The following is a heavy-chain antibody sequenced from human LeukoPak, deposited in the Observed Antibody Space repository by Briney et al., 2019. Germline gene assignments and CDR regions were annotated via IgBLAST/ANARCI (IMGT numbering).Heavy chain of an antibody. Sequence: SGGSLRLSCAASGFTLSSYWMHWLRHAPGKAVVWFSRINSDGTTSYADSVKGRFTISRDNVKNTLYLQMNSLRAEDTAVYYCARDPIIIVPAALDYWGQGTPVTVSS. CDR1: GFTLSSYW. CDR3: ARDPIIIVPAALDY. D-gene: IGHD2-2*01. V-gene: IGHV3-74*01. CDR2: INSDGTT. J-gene: IGHJ4*02.